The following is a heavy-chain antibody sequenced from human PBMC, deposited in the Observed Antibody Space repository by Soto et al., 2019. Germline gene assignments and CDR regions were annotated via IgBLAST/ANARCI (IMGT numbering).Heavy chain of an antibody. J-gene: IGHJ6*02. CDR3: ARDRSDYYYYYGMEV. CDR1: GGSISSGGYY. V-gene: IGHV4-31*03. CDR2: IYYSGST. Sequence: PSETLSLTCTVSGGSISSGGYYWSWIRQHPGKGLEWIGYIYYSGSTYYNPSLKSRVTISVDTSKNQFSLKLSSVTAADTAVYYCARDRSDYYYYYGMEVWGQGTTVTVS.